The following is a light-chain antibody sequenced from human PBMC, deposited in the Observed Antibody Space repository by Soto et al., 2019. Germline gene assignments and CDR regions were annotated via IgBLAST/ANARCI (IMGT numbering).Light chain of an antibody. J-gene: IGLJ2*01. CDR2: DVS. CDR1: SSDVGAYNY. V-gene: IGLV2-14*01. Sequence: QSVLTQPASVSGSPGQSITISCTGTSSDVGAYNYVSWYQQHPGKAPTLMIYDVSNRPSGLSNRFSGSKSGNTASLTISGLQAEDEADYYCSSYTSTNTGVVFGGGTKLTVL. CDR3: SSYTSTNTGVV.